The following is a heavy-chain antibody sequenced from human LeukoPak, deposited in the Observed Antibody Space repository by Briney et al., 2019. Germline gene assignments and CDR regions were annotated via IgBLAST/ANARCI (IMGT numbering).Heavy chain of an antibody. J-gene: IGHJ4*02. Sequence: PGGSLRLPCAASGFTFSSYAMSWVRQAPGKGLEWVSGISGSGGSTYYADSVKGRLTISRDISKNTLYLQMHGLRAEDTAVYYCAKGDIQLWLDYWGQGILVTVSS. V-gene: IGHV3-23*01. D-gene: IGHD5-18*01. CDR2: ISGSGGST. CDR3: AKGDIQLWLDY. CDR1: GFTFSSYA.